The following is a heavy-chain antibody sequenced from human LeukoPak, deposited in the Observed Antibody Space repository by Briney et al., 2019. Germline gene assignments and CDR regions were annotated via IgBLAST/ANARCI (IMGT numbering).Heavy chain of an antibody. CDR2: ISGSGGST. V-gene: IGHV3-23*01. CDR1: GFTFSSYA. D-gene: IGHD1-26*01. J-gene: IGHJ4*02. Sequence: HSGGSLRLSCAASGFTFSSYAMSWVRQAPGKGLEWVSAISGSGGSTYYADSVKGRFTISRDNSKNTLYLQMNSLRAEDTAVYYCVGGSYWDYYFDYWGQGTLVTVSS. CDR3: VGGSYWDYYFDY.